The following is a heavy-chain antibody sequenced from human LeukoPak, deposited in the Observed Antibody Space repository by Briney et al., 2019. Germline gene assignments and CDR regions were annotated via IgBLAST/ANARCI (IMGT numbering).Heavy chain of an antibody. J-gene: IGHJ4*02. CDR1: GGTFSSYA. Sequence: SVKVSCKASGGTFSSYAIGWVRQAPGQGLEWMGGIIPIFGTANYAQKFQGRVTITADESTSTAYMELSSLRSEDTAVYYCAREWGLESSGYYYAYWGQGTLVTVSS. CDR2: IIPIFGTA. CDR3: AREWGLESSGYYYAY. V-gene: IGHV1-69*13. D-gene: IGHD3-22*01.